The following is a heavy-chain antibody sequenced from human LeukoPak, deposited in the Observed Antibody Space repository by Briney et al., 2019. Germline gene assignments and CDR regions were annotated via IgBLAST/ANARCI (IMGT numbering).Heavy chain of an antibody. CDR1: GFTFSSYS. Sequence: PGGSLRLSCAASGFTFSSYSMNWVRQAPGKGLEWVSYISSSSSTIYYADSVKGRFTISRDNAKNSLYLQMNSLRAEDTAVYYCARGYVPDFRSGSESYYMDVWGKGTTVTVSS. CDR3: ARGYVPDFRSGSESYYMDV. D-gene: IGHD3-3*01. V-gene: IGHV3-48*04. J-gene: IGHJ6*03. CDR2: ISSSSSTI.